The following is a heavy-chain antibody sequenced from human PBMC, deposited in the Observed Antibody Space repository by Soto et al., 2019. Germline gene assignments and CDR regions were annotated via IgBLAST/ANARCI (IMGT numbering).Heavy chain of an antibody. V-gene: IGHV1-69*05. D-gene: IGHD1-26*01. CDR3: ASGRRWERRVYDAFDI. CDR2: IIPIFGTA. CDR1: GGTFSSYA. J-gene: IGHJ3*02. Sequence: QVQLVQSGAEVKKPGSSVKVSCKASGGTFSSYAISWVRQAPGHGLEWMGGIIPIFGTANYAKKFQGRVTITXXDXTXXAYRELSSLRSEDTAVYCCASGRRWERRVYDAFDIWGPGTMVTVSS.